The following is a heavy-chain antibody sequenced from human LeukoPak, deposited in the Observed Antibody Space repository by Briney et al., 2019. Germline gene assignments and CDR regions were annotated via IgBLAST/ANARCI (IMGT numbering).Heavy chain of an antibody. CDR3: AKETTIMTAPWYFQD. V-gene: IGHV3-30*18. J-gene: IGHJ1*01. D-gene: IGHD4-11*01. Sequence: GGSLRLSCAASGFTVSSNYMSWVRQAPGKGLESVAVISYTGHTQYYLDSVKGRFTISRDNSKNTLYLQMDSLRTEDTAVYYCAKETTIMTAPWYFQDWGQGTLVSVSS. CDR1: GFTVSSNY. CDR2: ISYTGHTQ.